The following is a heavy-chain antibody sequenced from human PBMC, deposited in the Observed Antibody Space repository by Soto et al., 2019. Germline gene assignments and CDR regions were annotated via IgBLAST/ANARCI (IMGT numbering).Heavy chain of an antibody. J-gene: IGHJ6*02. D-gene: IGHD5-12*01. CDR2: IIPIFGTA. CDR3: ARGRLQSVGYYYGMDV. V-gene: IGHV1-69*13. Sequence: SVKVSCKASGGTFSSYAISWVRQAPGHGLEWMGGIIPIFGTANYAQKFQGRVTITADESTSTAYMELSSLRSEDTAVYYCARGRLQSVGYYYGMDVWGQGTTVTVSS. CDR1: GGTFSSYA.